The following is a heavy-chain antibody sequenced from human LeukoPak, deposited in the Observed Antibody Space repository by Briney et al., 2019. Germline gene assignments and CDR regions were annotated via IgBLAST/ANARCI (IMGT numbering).Heavy chain of an antibody. Sequence: SETLSLTCSVAGVSLRDYYWTWRRQPPGKRLEWIAYIYDRGTTDHNPPLQSRVSISVDPSKNQFSLKVTSITAADTAVYYCARGKSPTMVRRVLPHGMDVWGQGTPVTVSS. CDR2: IYDRGTT. CDR3: ARGKSPTMVRRVLPHGMDV. D-gene: IGHD3-10*01. CDR1: GVSLRDYY. J-gene: IGHJ6*02. V-gene: IGHV4-59*01.